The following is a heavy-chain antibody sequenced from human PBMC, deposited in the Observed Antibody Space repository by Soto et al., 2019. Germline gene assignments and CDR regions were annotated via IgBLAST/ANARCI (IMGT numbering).Heavy chain of an antibody. CDR1: GFAFSSYG. CDR2: IWYDGTNK. D-gene: IGHD2-15*01. Sequence: QVQLVQSGGGVVQPGRSLRLSCAASGFAFSSYGMHWVRQAPGKGLEGEAVIWYDGTNKYYADSVKGRFSISRDNSKNTLYLQMNSLRAEDTAVYYCARDWCTGGSCYSRFDLWGQGTMVTVSS. J-gene: IGHJ3*01. CDR3: ARDWCTGGSCYSRFDL. V-gene: IGHV3-33*01.